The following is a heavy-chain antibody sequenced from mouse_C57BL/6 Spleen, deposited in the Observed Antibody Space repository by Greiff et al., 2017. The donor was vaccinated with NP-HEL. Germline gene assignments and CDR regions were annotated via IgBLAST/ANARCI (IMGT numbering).Heavy chain of an antibody. CDR2: IDPANGNT. V-gene: IGHV14-3*01. J-gene: IGHJ2*01. CDR3: AYTGTKGYYFDY. CDR1: GFNIKNTY. D-gene: IGHD4-1*01. Sequence: VHVKQSVAELVRPGASVKLSCTASGFNIKNTYMHWVKQRPEQGLEWIGRIDPANGNTKYAPKFQGKATITADTSSNTAYLQLSSLTSEDTAIYYCAYTGTKGYYFDYWGQGTTLTVSS.